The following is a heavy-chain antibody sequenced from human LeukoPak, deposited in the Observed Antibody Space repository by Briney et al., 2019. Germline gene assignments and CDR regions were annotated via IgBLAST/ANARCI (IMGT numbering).Heavy chain of an antibody. CDR3: ARLGYDFWSGY. J-gene: IGHJ4*02. V-gene: IGHV4-59*10. Sequence: SETLSLTCAVYGGSFSGYYWSWIRQPAGKGLEWIGRIYTSGSTNYNPSLKSRVTISVDTSKNQFSLKLSSVTAADTAVYYCARLGYDFWSGYWGQGTLVTVSS. D-gene: IGHD3-3*01. CDR1: GGSFSGYY. CDR2: IYTSGST.